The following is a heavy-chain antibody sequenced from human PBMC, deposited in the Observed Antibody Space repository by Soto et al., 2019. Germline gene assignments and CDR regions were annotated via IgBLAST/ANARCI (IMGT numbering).Heavy chain of an antibody. V-gene: IGHV1-24*01. J-gene: IGHJ6*02. CDR1: GYTLTELS. CDR2: FDPEDGET. Sequence: ASVKVSCKVSGYTLTELSMHWVRQAPGKGLEWMGGFDPEDGETIYAQKFQGRVTMTEDTSTDTAYMELSSLRSEDTAVYYCATGVAAAGSHSHSSRYYYYCGMDVWGQGTTVTVSS. D-gene: IGHD6-13*01. CDR3: ATGVAAAGSHSHSSRYYYYCGMDV.